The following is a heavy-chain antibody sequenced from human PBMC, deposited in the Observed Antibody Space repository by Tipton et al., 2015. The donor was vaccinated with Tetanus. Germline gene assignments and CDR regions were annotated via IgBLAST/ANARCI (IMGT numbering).Heavy chain of an antibody. Sequence: TLSLTCTVSGGSISGYYWSWIRQPPGKGLEWIGYIYYSGSTNYNPSLKSRVTISVDTSKNQFSLKLSSVTAADTAVYYCARGGVAVAGGGLDYWGQGTLVTVSS. J-gene: IGHJ4*02. CDR1: GGSISGYY. CDR2: IYYSGST. V-gene: IGHV4-59*01. D-gene: IGHD6-13*01. CDR3: ARGGVAVAGGGLDY.